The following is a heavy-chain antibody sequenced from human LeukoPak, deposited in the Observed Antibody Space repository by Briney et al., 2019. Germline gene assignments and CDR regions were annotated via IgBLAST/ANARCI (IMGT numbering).Heavy chain of an antibody. CDR1: AGSTSSFY. Sequence: SETLSLTCTVSAGSTSSFYWRWIRHPQGQGRGWFGYTYYSGSTNYHAFLKSRVSISVDTSKNQCSLKLSSVTAADTAVYYCARSYYDSSGSFSGEYFQHWGQGTLVTVSS. D-gene: IGHD3-22*01. V-gene: IGHV4-59*08. CDR3: ARSYYDSSGSFSGEYFQH. J-gene: IGHJ1*01. CDR2: TYYSGST.